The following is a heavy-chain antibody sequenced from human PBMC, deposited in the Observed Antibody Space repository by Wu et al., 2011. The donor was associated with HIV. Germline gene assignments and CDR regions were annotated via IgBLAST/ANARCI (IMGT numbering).Heavy chain of an antibody. CDR2: IIPIFDTV. CDR3: AVALFGVVSPEDY. D-gene: IGHD3-3*01. CDR1: GYTFTSYG. Sequence: QVQLVQSGAEVKKPGASVKVSCKASGYTFTSYGISWVRQAPGEGLEWMGGIIPIFDTVNYAQKFQGRVTITADKSTNTAYMELSSLTSEDTAMYYCAVALFGVVSPEDYWGQGALVTASS. V-gene: IGHV1-69*06. J-gene: IGHJ4*02.